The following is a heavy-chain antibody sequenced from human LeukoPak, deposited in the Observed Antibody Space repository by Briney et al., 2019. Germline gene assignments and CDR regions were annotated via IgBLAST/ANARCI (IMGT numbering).Heavy chain of an antibody. CDR1: GFTFSSYG. D-gene: IGHD4-17*01. J-gene: IGHJ4*02. Sequence: GGSLRLSCAASGFTFSSYGMHWVRQAPGKGLEWVSIIYSGGTTYYADSVKGRFTISRDNSKDTLYLQMNSLRAEDTAVYYCARVLWNGDYPRFDYWGQGTLVTVSS. CDR3: ARVLWNGDYPRFDY. CDR2: IYSGGTT. V-gene: IGHV3-NL1*01.